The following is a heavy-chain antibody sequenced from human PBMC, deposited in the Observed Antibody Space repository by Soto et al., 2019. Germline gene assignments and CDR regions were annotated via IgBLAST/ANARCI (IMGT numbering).Heavy chain of an antibody. V-gene: IGHV3-9*01. CDR3: ARDIGIGYTYGYPLA. Sequence: EVQLVELGGGLVQPGRSLRLSCAGSGFTFEDYGMHWVRQGPGKGLEWVAGISWNSGNIHYADSVKGRFTISRDNAMNSLYLQMNSLRIEDTALYYCARDIGIGYTYGYPLAWGQGTLVTVSP. D-gene: IGHD5-18*01. CDR1: GFTFEDYG. J-gene: IGHJ5*02. CDR2: ISWNSGNI.